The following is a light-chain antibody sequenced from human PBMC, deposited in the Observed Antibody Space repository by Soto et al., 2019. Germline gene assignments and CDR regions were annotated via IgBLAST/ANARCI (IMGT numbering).Light chain of an antibody. V-gene: IGKV1-5*01. Sequence: DIQMTQSPSTLSASVGDRVTITCRASQSISSWLAWYQQKTGKAPKLLIYDASSLESGVPSRFSGSGSGTEFTLTISSLQPDEFATYYCQQYNSYSHTFGQGTKLEIK. CDR1: QSISSW. CDR3: QQYNSYSHT. J-gene: IGKJ2*01. CDR2: DAS.